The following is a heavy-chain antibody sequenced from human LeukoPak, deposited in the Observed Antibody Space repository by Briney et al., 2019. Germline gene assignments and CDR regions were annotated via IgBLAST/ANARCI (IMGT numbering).Heavy chain of an antibody. Sequence: ASVKVSCKASGYTFSSYDINWVRQATGQGLEWMGWMNPNSGNTGYAQKFQGRLNMTRNTSISTAYMELSSLRSEDTAVYYCAITPVLRYLADYWGQGTLVTVSS. CDR3: AITPVLRYLADY. CDR2: MNPNSGNT. CDR1: GYTFSSYD. D-gene: IGHD3-9*01. V-gene: IGHV1-8*01. J-gene: IGHJ4*02.